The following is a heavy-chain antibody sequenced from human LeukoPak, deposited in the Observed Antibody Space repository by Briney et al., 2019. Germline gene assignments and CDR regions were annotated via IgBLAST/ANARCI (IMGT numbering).Heavy chain of an antibody. J-gene: IGHJ4*02. CDR2: FYYSGST. Sequence: SETLSLTCTVSGGSISSYYWSWIRQPPGTGLGGFGYFYYSGSTNYNPSLKSRVTISVDTSKNQFSLKLSSVTAADTAVYYCARLPYYYDSSGYYYFDYWGQGTLVTVSS. CDR1: GGSISSYY. CDR3: ARLPYYYDSSGYYYFDY. V-gene: IGHV4-59*01. D-gene: IGHD3-22*01.